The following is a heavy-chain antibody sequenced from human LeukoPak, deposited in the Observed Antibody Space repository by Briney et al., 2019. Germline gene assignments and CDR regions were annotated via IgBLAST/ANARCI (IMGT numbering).Heavy chain of an antibody. D-gene: IGHD1-14*01. CDR3: AKARGNLRANYFDY. J-gene: IGHJ4*02. V-gene: IGHV3-30*18. Sequence: PGRSLRLSCAASGFTFSTYGMHWVRQAPGKGLEWVAVISYDGSNKYYADSVKGRFTISRDKSKNTLYLQMNSLRAEDTAVYYCAKARGNLRANYFDYWGQGTLVTVSS. CDR2: ISYDGSNK. CDR1: GFTFSTYG.